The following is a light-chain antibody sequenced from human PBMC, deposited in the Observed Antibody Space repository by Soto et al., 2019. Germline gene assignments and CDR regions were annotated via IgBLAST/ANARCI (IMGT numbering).Light chain of an antibody. CDR1: RSNIGRNF. CDR3: AAWDDNLRGYWV. V-gene: IGLV1-47*01. CDR2: RNN. J-gene: IGLJ2*01. Sequence: QSVLTQSPSASGTPGQRVTISCSGSRSNIGRNFAYWYQHVPGTAPRLLIQRNNQRPSGVPDRFSGSKSGTSASLAISGLRSEDEADYFCAAWDDNLRGYWVFGGGTKLTVL.